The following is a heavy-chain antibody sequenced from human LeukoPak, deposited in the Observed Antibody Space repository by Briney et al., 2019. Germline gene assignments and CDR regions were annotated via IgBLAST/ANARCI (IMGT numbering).Heavy chain of an antibody. V-gene: IGHV1-46*01. Sequence: ASVKVSCKASGYTFTSYYMHWVRQAPGRGLEWMGIINPSGGSTSYAQKFQGRVTMTRDMSTSTVYMELSSLRSEDTAVYYCAREGHVVVVAAIARDDAFDIWGQGTMVTVSS. D-gene: IGHD2-15*01. CDR1: GYTFTSYY. J-gene: IGHJ3*02. CDR2: INPSGGST. CDR3: AREGHVVVVAAIARDDAFDI.